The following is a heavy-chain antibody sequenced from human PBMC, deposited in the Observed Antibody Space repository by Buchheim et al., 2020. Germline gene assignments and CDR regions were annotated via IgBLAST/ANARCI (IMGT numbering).Heavy chain of an antibody. V-gene: IGHV3-23*01. J-gene: IGHJ4*02. CDR1: GFSLSSYA. Sequence: EVQVLEAGGGLVQPGESLRLSCAASGFSLSSYAMTWVRQAPGKGLEWVSSISSGGSTYYTDSVKGRFTISRDNSKNTLYLQMNSLRAEDTAVYYWARDWFGDYWGQGTL. CDR2: ISSGGST. CDR3: ARDWFGDY. D-gene: IGHD3-16*01.